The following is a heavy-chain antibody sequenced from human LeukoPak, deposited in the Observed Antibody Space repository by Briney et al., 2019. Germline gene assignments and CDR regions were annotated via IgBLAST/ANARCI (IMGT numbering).Heavy chain of an antibody. Sequence: SETLSLTCTVSGGSISSYYWSWIRQPPGKGLEWIGYIYYSGSTDYNPSLKSRVTISVDTSKNQFSLKLSSVTAADTAVYYCVGAKGSYFDYWGQGTLVTVSS. CDR3: VGAKGSYFDY. CDR1: GGSISSYY. D-gene: IGHD4/OR15-4a*01. V-gene: IGHV4-59*08. CDR2: IYYSGST. J-gene: IGHJ4*02.